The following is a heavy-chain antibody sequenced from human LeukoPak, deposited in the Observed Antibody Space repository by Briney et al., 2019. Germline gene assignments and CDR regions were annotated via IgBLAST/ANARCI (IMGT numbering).Heavy chain of an antibody. D-gene: IGHD3-3*01. CDR3: ARVMRYDFWSGYYTDLTFDY. CDR2: INQDGSEK. Sequence: ETLSLTCAVYGGSFSGYYWSWVRQAPGKGLEWVANINQDGSEKYYVDSVKGRFTISRDNAKNSLYLQMNSLRAEDTAVYYCARVMRYDFWSGYYTDLTFDYWGQGTLVTVSS. V-gene: IGHV3-7*01. CDR1: GGSFSGYY. J-gene: IGHJ4*02.